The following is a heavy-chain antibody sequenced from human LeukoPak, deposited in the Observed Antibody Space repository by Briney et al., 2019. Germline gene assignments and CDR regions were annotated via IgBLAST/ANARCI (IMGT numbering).Heavy chain of an antibody. CDR1: GYTFTGYY. CDR2: INPNSGGT. D-gene: IGHD2-2*01. CDR3: ARSGSYCSSTSCSEEYYYYYYYMDV. V-gene: IGHV1-2*02. J-gene: IGHJ6*03. Sequence: ASVKVSCTASGYTFTGYYMHWVRQAPGQGLEWMGWINPNSGGTNYAQKFQGRVTMTRDTSISTAYMELSRLRSDDTAVYYCARSGSYCSSTSCSEEYYYYYYYMDVWGKGTTVTVSS.